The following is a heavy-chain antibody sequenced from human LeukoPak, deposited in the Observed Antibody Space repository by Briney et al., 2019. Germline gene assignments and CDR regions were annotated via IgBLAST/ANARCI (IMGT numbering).Heavy chain of an antibody. Sequence: GGSLRLSCAASEFSVGSNYMTWVRQAPGKGLEWVSLIYSGGSTYYADSVKGRFTISRDNAKNSLYLQMNSLRAEDTAVYYCARDHPHTDVWGKGTTVTISS. CDR2: IYSGGST. V-gene: IGHV3-66*01. J-gene: IGHJ6*03. CDR3: ARDHPHTDV. CDR1: EFSVGSNY.